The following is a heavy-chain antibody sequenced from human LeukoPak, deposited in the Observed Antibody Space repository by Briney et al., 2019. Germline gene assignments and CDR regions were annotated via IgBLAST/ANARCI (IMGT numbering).Heavy chain of an antibody. D-gene: IGHD6-19*01. J-gene: IGHJ4*02. CDR3: ARQRIAVTFDY. CDR1: GGSISSYY. V-gene: IGHV4-59*08. CDR2: IYYSGST. Sequence: SETLSLTCSVSGGSISSYYWSWIRQPPGKGLEWIGYIYYSGSTSYSPSLTSRVTISVDTSKNQFSLRLTSVTAADTAVYYCARQRIAVTFDYWGQGTLVTVSS.